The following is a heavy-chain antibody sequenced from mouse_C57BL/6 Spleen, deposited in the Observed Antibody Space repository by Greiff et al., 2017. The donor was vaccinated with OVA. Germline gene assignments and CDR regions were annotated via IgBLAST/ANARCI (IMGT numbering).Heavy chain of an antibody. CDR3: ARRRGIYYGKDYYAMDY. Sequence: VQLQQPGAELVRPGSSVKLSCKASGYTFTSYWMDWVKQRPGQGLEWIGNIYPSDSETHYNQKFKDKATLTVDKSSSTAYMQLSILTSEDSAVYYCARRRGIYYGKDYYAMDYWGQGTSVTVSS. CDR2: IYPSDSET. D-gene: IGHD2-1*01. CDR1: GYTFTSYW. V-gene: IGHV1-61*01. J-gene: IGHJ4*01.